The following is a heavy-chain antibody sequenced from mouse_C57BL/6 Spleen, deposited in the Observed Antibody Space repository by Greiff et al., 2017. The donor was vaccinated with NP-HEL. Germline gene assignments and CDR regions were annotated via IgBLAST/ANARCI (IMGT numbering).Heavy chain of an antibody. CDR1: GYTFTSSW. V-gene: IGHV1-50*01. CDR3: ARGDGAFAY. Sequence: QVQLQQPGAELVKPGASVKLSCKASGYTFTSSWMQWVNQRPGQGLEWIGEIDPSDSYTNYNQKFKGKATLTVDTSSSTAYMQLSSLTSEDSAVYYCARGDGAFAYWGQGTLVTVSA. J-gene: IGHJ3*01. CDR2: IDPSDSYT.